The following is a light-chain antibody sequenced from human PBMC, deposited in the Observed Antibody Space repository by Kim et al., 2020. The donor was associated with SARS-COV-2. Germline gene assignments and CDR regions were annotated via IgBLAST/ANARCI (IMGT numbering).Light chain of an antibody. V-gene: IGKV3-20*01. CDR1: QSVSSSS. J-gene: IGKJ1*01. Sequence: EIVLTQSPGTLSLSPGDRATLSCRASQSVSSSSLAWYQQKPGQAPRLLIYGASSRATGIPDRFSGSGSGTDFTLTISRLEPEDFAVYYCQQYGSSPQTFGQGTKVDIK. CDR3: QQYGSSPQT. CDR2: GAS.